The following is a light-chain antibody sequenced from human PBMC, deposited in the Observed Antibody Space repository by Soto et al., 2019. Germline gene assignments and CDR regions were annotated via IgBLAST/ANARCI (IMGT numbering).Light chain of an antibody. CDR2: DAS. CDR3: QLSQQRSNWPPVT. CDR1: QRVSSS. J-gene: IGKJ5*01. V-gene: IGKV3-11*01. Sequence: DSLLTQSPATLSLSPGERVTLSCRATQRVSSSVAWYQQKSGQAPRLLIYDASVRATGIPARFSGSGSGTDFTLTISSLEPEDFAVYYCQLSQQRSNWPPVTFGQGTRLDI.